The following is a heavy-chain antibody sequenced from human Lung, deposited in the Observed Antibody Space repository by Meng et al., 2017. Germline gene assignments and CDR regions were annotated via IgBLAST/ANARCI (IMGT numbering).Heavy chain of an antibody. J-gene: IGHJ4*02. Sequence: VQVGRSEAESKRHGASRKGSRSASHYTFTGYGVSWFRQAPGQGLEWMAWLGAHDGDTSHAPRFQGRVTVTADGPTATAYMEVRNLRSDDTGVYYCARGTPWRRYADYWGQGTLVTVSS. D-gene: IGHD1-1*01. CDR2: LGAHDGDT. CDR3: ARGTPWRRYADY. V-gene: IGHV1-18*01. CDR1: HYTFTGYG.